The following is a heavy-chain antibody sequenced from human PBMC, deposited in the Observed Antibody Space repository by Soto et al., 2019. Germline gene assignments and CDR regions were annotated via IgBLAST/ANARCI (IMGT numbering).Heavy chain of an antibody. Sequence: ASVKVSCKASGYTFTSYGISWVRQAPGQGLEWMGGISANTDTTNYAQKLQGRVTMTADESTSTAYMELSSLRSEDTAVYYCARSQGSSTSLEIYYYYYYGMDVWGQGTTVTVSS. J-gene: IGHJ6*02. D-gene: IGHD2-2*01. CDR2: ISANTDTT. CDR1: GYTFTSYG. CDR3: ARSQGSSTSLEIYYYYYYGMDV. V-gene: IGHV1-18*01.